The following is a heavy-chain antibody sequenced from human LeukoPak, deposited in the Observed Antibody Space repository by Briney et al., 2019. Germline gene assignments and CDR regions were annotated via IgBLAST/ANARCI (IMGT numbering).Heavy chain of an antibody. CDR3: AKDREGNYDILTGYSPLDY. V-gene: IGHV3-23*01. D-gene: IGHD3-9*01. Sequence: QPGRSLRLSCAASGFTFSSYAMSWVRQAPGKGLEWVSAISGSGGSTYYADSVKGRFTISRDNSKNTLYLQMNSLRAEDTAVYYCAKDREGNYDILTGYSPLDYWGQGTLVTVSS. J-gene: IGHJ4*02. CDR1: GFTFSSYA. CDR2: ISGSGGST.